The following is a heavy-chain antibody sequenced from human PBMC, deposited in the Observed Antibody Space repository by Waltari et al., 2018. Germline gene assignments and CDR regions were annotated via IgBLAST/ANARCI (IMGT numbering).Heavy chain of an antibody. J-gene: IGHJ5*02. CDR1: GGSICDFY. V-gene: IGHV4-59*01. CDR2: IYYTGST. Sequence: QVQLQESGPSLLKPSEPLSLICTVPGGSICDFYWSWVRQPPGKGLDWIGYIYYTGSTNFNPSLKSRVTMSVDTSKNQFSLKLSSVTAADTAFYYCARGGGGDWEWFDPWGQGTLVTVSS. CDR3: ARGGGGDWEWFDP. D-gene: IGHD2-21*02.